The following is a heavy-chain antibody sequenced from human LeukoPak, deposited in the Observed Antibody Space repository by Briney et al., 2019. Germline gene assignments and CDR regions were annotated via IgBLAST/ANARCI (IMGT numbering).Heavy chain of an antibody. V-gene: IGHV3-30-3*01. D-gene: IGHD6-19*01. Sequence: GRSLRLSCAASGFTFSSYAMHWVRQAPGKGLVWVAVISYDRSNKYYADSVKGRFTISRDNSKNTLYLQMNSLRAEDTAVYYCARDYVAGAGPFDYWGQGTLVTVSS. CDR1: GFTFSSYA. CDR3: ARDYVAGAGPFDY. J-gene: IGHJ4*02. CDR2: ISYDRSNK.